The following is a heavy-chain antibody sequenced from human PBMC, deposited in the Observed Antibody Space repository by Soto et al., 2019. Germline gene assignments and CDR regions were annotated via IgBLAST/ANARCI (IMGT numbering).Heavy chain of an antibody. V-gene: IGHV3-23*01. CDR2: VTVTGGST. CDR1: AISFNTYG. CDR3: ARQRSPEGWFDP. D-gene: IGHD3-10*01. Sequence: PGGSLRLSCAASAISFNTYGVTWVRQAPGEGLEWVSTVTVTGGSTYYADSVKGRFTISRDRSNYTVSLLLNSLRVEDTAIHYCARQRSPEGWFDPWGQGTLVTVSS. J-gene: IGHJ5*02.